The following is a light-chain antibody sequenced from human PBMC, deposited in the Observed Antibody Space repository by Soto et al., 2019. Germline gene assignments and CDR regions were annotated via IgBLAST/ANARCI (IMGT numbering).Light chain of an antibody. Sequence: QSVLTQPPSVSGAPGQRVTISCTGSSSNIGAAYDVHWYQQLPGTAPKLLIYGNYNRPSGVPDRFSGSKSGTSVSLAITGLRSDDEADYYCATWDDDLYTPIIGGGTKLTVL. CDR3: ATWDDDLYTPI. CDR1: SSNIGAAYD. CDR2: GNY. V-gene: IGLV1-40*01. J-gene: IGLJ2*01.